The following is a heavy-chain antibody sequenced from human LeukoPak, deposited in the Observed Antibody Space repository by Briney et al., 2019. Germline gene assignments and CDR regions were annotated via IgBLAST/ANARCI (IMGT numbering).Heavy chain of an antibody. V-gene: IGHV4-4*07. J-gene: IGHJ3*02. D-gene: IGHD3-22*01. CDR3: ARDARPKYYYDSSGYNDAFDI. CDR2: IYTSGST. Sequence: SETLSLTCTVSGGSISSYYWSWIRQPAGKGLEWIGRIYTSGSTNYNPSLKSRVTMSVDTSKNQFSLKLSSVTAADTAVYYCARDARPKYYYDSSGYNDAFDIWGQGTQVTV. CDR1: GGSISSYY.